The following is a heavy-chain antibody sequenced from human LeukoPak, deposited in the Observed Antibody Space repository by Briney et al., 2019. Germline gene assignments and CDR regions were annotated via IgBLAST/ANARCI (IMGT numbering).Heavy chain of an antibody. D-gene: IGHD3-22*01. Sequence: PSETLSLTCAVYGGSFSGYYWSWIRQPPGKGLEWIGEINHSGSTNYNPSLKSRVTISVDTSKNQFSLKLSSVTAADTAVYYCARGSRWLYYFDYWGQGTLVTVSS. CDR1: GGSFSGYY. J-gene: IGHJ4*02. V-gene: IGHV4-34*01. CDR2: INHSGST. CDR3: ARGSRWLYYFDY.